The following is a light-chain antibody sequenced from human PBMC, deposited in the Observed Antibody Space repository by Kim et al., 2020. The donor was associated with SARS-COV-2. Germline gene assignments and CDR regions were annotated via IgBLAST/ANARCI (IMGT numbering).Light chain of an antibody. CDR2: AAS. Sequence: SFLSASVGDRVTLTCQASQGISSYLAWYQRKPGKAPKLLIYAASTLQSGVPSRFSGSGSGTEFTLTISSLQPEDFATYYCQQPMRTFGQGTKLEI. CDR3: QQPMRT. V-gene: IGKV1-9*01. CDR1: QGISSY. J-gene: IGKJ2*02.